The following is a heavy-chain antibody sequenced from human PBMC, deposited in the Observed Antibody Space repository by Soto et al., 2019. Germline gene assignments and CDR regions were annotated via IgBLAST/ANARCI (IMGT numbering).Heavy chain of an antibody. CDR3: ATDPSQDYYGIDV. J-gene: IGHJ6*02. V-gene: IGHV1-46*01. CDR2: INPSGGST. Sequence: ASVKVFCKASGYTFTSYYMHWVRQAPGQGLEWMGIINPSGGSTSYAQKFQGRVTMTRDTCTSTVYMELSSLRSEDTAVYYCATDPSQDYYGIDVWGQGTRVTVYS. CDR1: GYTFTSYY.